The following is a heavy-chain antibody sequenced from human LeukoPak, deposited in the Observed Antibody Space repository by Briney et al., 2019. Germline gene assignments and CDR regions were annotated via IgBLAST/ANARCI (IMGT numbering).Heavy chain of an antibody. CDR3: ARESGSSVISRSDY. D-gene: IGHD1-26*01. V-gene: IGHV1-2*02. CDR2: INPNSGGT. Sequence: ASVKVSCKASGGTFSNYVISWVRQAPGQGLEWMGWINPNSGGTNYAQKLQGRVTMTRDTSISTAYMELSRLRSDDTAVYYCARESGSSVISRSDYWGQGTLVTVSS. CDR1: GGTFSNYV. J-gene: IGHJ4*02.